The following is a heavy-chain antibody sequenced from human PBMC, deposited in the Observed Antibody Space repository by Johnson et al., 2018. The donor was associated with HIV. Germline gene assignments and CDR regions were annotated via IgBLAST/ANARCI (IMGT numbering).Heavy chain of an antibody. V-gene: IGHV3-9*01. CDR3: AKDIDADCYDVEEACDI. CDR1: GFTFDDYV. J-gene: IGHJ3*02. Sequence: VQLVESGGGLVQPGRSLRLSCAASGFTFDDYVMHWVRQAPGKGLEWVSGISWNSGSIGYADSVKGRFTISRDNAKNSLYLQMTSLRAEDTALYYCAKDIDADCYDVEEACDIWGQGTMVTVAS. CDR2: ISWNSGSI. D-gene: IGHD2-21*01.